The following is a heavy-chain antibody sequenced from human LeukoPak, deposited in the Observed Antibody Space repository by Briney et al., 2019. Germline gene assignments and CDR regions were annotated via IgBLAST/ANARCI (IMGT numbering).Heavy chain of an antibody. CDR1: GFTFSSYG. CDR2: IRYDGSNK. V-gene: IGHV3-30*02. CDR3: AKELVSSSWYGDAFDI. Sequence: PGGSLRLSCAASGFTFSSYGMHWVRQAPGKGLEWVAFIRYDGSNKYYADSVKGRFTISRDNSKNTLYLQMNSLRAEDTAVYYCAKELVSSSWYGDAFDIWGQGTMVTVPS. J-gene: IGHJ3*02. D-gene: IGHD6-13*01.